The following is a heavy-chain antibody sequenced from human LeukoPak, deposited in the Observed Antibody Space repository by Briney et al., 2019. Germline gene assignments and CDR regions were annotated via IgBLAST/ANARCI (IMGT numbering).Heavy chain of an antibody. Sequence: GSLRLSCAASGFTFSSYSMNWVRQAPGKGLEWVSSISSSSSYIYYADSVKGRFTISRDNAKNSLYLQMNSLRAEDTAVYYCARDKYDFWSGYYTGDRNYWGQGTLVTVSS. J-gene: IGHJ4*02. D-gene: IGHD3-3*01. CDR2: ISSSSSYI. CDR3: ARDKYDFWSGYYTGDRNY. CDR1: GFTFSSYS. V-gene: IGHV3-21*01.